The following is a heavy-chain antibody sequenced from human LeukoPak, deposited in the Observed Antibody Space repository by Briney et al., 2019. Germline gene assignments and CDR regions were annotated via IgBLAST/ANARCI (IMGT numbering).Heavy chain of an antibody. J-gene: IGHJ5*02. CDR2: IKQDGSEK. D-gene: IGHD6-19*01. V-gene: IGHV3-7*01. CDR1: GFTFGSYW. Sequence: GGSLRLSCTASGFTFGSYWMTWVRQAPGKGLEWVANIKQDGSEKYYVDSVKGRFTISRDNAKNSLYLQMNSLRAEDTAVYYCARRGYGSARFDPWGQGTLVTASS. CDR3: ARRGYGSARFDP.